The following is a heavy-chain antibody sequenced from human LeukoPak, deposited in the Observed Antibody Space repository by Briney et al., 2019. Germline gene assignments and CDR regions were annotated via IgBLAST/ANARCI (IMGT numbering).Heavy chain of an antibody. V-gene: IGHV5-51*01. CDR3: AAGEWESHDAFDI. CDR1: GYSFTSYW. J-gene: IGHJ3*02. Sequence: GESLKISCKGSGYSFTSYWIGWVRQLPGKGLEWMGIIYPGDSDTRYSPSFQGQVTISADKSISTAYLQWSSLKASDTAMYYCAAGEWESHDAFDIWGQGTMVTVSS. D-gene: IGHD1-26*01. CDR2: IYPGDSDT.